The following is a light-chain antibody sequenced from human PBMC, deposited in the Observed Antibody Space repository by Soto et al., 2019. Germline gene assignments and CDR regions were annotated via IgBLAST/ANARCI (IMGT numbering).Light chain of an antibody. CDR1: QGISTY. J-gene: IGKJ5*01. V-gene: IGKV3-11*01. Sequence: IVLTQYPATLSLSPGGRATLSCTASQGISTYIAWYQQKPFHPPRLLMFDASRRATGIPPRFSGGGFGTQFTLTINTLEPDDFAVYSCQQRGETVGPGTRLEIK. CDR3: QQRGET. CDR2: DAS.